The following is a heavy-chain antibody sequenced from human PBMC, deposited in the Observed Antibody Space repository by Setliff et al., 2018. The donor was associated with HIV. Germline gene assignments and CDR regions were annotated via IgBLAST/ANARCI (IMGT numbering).Heavy chain of an antibody. CDR2: INHSGST. CDR1: GGSFSGYY. D-gene: IGHD3-22*01. CDR3: ASASFYFESSRYYSTVSGFDY. Sequence: PSETLSLTCAVYGGSFSGYYWSWIRQPPGKGLEWIGEINHSGSTNYNPSLKSRVTISVDTSKRQLSLKLSSVTAADTAIYFCASASFYFESSRYYSTVSGFDYWGQGTLVTVSS. V-gene: IGHV4-34*01. J-gene: IGHJ4*02.